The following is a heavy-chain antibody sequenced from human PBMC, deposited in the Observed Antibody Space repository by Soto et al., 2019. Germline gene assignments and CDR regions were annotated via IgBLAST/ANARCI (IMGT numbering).Heavy chain of an antibody. Sequence: QVQLVQSGAEVKKPGASVKVSCKASGYTFTSYDINWVRQATGQGLEWMGWMNPNSGNTGYAQKVQCRVTKTRNTSISTAYMELSSLTSDDTAVYYCASGRAVKQQPAWFDPWGQGTLVAVSS. D-gene: IGHD4-17*01. CDR3: ASGRAVKQQPAWFDP. J-gene: IGHJ5*02. CDR1: GYTFTSYD. CDR2: MNPNSGNT. V-gene: IGHV1-8*01.